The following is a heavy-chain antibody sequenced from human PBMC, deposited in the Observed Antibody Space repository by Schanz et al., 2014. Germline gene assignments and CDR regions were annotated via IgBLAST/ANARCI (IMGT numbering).Heavy chain of an antibody. J-gene: IGHJ4*02. CDR3: ARDRRNADLDY. Sequence: EVHLVESGGGLVQPGGSLSLSCAASGITFSSHTFTWVRQAPGKGLEWISYITYNGGTIYYADSVKGRFTISRDNAKNSLYLEMNSLRAEDTALYYCARDRRNADLDYWGQGTLVTVSS. CDR1: GITFSSHT. V-gene: IGHV3-48*01. CDR2: ITYNGGTI. D-gene: IGHD1-1*01.